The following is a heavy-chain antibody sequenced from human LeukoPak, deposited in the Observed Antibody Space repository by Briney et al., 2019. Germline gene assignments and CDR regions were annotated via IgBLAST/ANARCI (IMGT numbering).Heavy chain of an antibody. D-gene: IGHD3-22*01. V-gene: IGHV3-30-3*01. CDR3: ARETGHYYDSSGYRSLGY. Sequence: PGGSLRLSCAASGFTFSNYWMSWVRQAPGKGLEWVAVISYDGSNKYYADSVKGRFTISRDNSKNTLYLQMNSLRAEDTAVYYCARETGHYYDSSGYRSLGYWGQGTLVTVSS. CDR2: ISYDGSNK. CDR1: GFTFSNYW. J-gene: IGHJ4*02.